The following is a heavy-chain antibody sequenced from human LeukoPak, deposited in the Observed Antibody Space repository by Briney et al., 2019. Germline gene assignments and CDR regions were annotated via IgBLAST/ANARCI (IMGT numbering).Heavy chain of an antibody. CDR1: KFSFSDYA. CDR3: ARVDYGDYGFDY. V-gene: IGHV3-30-3*01. J-gene: IGHJ4*02. CDR2: ISFDGSNK. D-gene: IGHD4-17*01. Sequence: GGSLRLSCAASKFSFSDYAMHWVRQAPGKGLEWVAIISFDGSNKNYGDSVKGRFTISRDNSRNTLYLQMNSLRAEDTAVYYCARVDYGDYGFDYWGQGTLVTVSS.